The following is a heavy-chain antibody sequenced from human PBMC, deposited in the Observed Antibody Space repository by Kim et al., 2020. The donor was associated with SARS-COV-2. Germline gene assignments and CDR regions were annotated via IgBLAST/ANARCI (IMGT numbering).Heavy chain of an antibody. J-gene: IGHJ4*02. V-gene: IGHV5-51*01. D-gene: IGHD3-10*01. Sequence: RYSPSFQGQVTISADKSISTAYLQWSSLKASDTAMYYCARQNYYGSGNDYWGQGTLVTVSS. CDR3: ARQNYYGSGNDY.